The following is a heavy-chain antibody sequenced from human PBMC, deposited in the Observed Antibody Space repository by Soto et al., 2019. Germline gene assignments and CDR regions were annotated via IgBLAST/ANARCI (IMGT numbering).Heavy chain of an antibody. Sequence: EVQLVESGGGLVQPGGSLRLSCVASGFTFSTYWMSWVRLAPGTGLEWVATIKQDGNEKHYVDSVKGRFAISRDNAENSLYLQMSGLRPDDTAVYYCARGCGRPICPYYLDVWGEGTAVTVSS. V-gene: IGHV3-7*01. D-gene: IGHD2-15*01. J-gene: IGHJ6*03. CDR2: IKQDGNEK. CDR3: ARGCGRPICPYYLDV. CDR1: GFTFSTYW.